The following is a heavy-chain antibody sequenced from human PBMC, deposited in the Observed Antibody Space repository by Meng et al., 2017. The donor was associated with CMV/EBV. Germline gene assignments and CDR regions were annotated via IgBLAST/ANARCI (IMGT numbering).Heavy chain of an antibody. V-gene: IGHV3-13*01. CDR3: ASFDFWSGSSSGFDY. D-gene: IGHD3-3*01. J-gene: IGHJ4*02. CDR1: GFTFSSYD. Sequence: GGSLRLSCAASGFTFSSYDMHWVRQATGKGLEWVSAIGTAGDTYYPGSVKGRFTISRENAKNSLYLQMNSLRAGDTAVYYCASFDFWSGSSSGFDYWGQGTLVTVSS. CDR2: IGTAGDT.